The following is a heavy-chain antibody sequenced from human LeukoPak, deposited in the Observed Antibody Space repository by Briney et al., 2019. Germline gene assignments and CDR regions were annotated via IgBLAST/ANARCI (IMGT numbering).Heavy chain of an antibody. D-gene: IGHD3-9*01. V-gene: IGHV4-34*01. CDR3: ARGLFSLRYYDY. CDR1: GGSFSGYS. CDR2: INHRGST. J-gene: IGHJ4*02. Sequence: SQTLSLTCAAYGGSFSGYSWSWIRQPPGKGLEWIGEINHRGSTNYNPSLKSRVTISVVTSKNQFSLKVSSVTAADTAVYYCARGLFSLRYYDYWGQGTLVTVSS.